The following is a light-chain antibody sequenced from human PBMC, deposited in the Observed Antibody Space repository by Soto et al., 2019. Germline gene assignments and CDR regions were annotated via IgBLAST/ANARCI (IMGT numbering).Light chain of an antibody. CDR3: QKYNSGHPT. CDR1: QGIHNN. J-gene: IGKJ4*01. CDR2: GAS. Sequence: DVEMTQSPSSLSASAGDTATITCRASQGIHNNSAWYQQKPGKQPKLRMYGASTVQSGLPSRFSARGYGTDFTITISRLQPEDVANYYSQKYNSGHPTFSGGTTVEI. V-gene: IGKV1-27*01.